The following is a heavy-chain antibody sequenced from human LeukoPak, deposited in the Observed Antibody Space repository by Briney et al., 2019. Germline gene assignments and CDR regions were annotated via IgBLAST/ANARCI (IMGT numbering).Heavy chain of an antibody. V-gene: IGHV4-34*01. Sequence: RTSETLSLTCAVYGGSFSGYYWSWIRQPPGKGLEWIGEINHSGSTNYNPSLKSRVTISVDTSKNQFSLKLSSVTAADTAVYYCASVVVVTAEFDPWGQGTLVTVSS. CDR2: INHSGST. CDR1: GGSFSGYY. CDR3: ASVVVVTAEFDP. D-gene: IGHD2-21*02. J-gene: IGHJ5*02.